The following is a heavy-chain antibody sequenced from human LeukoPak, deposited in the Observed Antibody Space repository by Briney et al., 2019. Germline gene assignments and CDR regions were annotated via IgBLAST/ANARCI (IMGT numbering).Heavy chain of an antibody. CDR2: IYPGDSET. Sequence: GESLKISCKGSGYSFSNYWIAWVRQMPGKGLEWMGIIYPGDSETRYSPSFQGQVTLSADKSMGAAYLHWSSLKSSDTAMYYCARQGRLDSYGLDDLGQGTLVTISS. J-gene: IGHJ4*02. CDR3: ARQGRLDSYGLDD. CDR1: GYSFSNYW. D-gene: IGHD5-18*01. V-gene: IGHV5-51*01.